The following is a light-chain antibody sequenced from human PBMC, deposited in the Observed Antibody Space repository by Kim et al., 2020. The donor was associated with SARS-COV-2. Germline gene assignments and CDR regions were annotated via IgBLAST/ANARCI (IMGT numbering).Light chain of an antibody. CDR1: QSIGSN. V-gene: IGKV3-15*01. CDR2: GAS. CDR3: QQYNHWPPPYT. Sequence: PGESATLSCKPSQSIGSNLAWYQQKPGQAPRLLIYGASTRATGIPARFSGSGSGTEFTLTISSLQSEDFAVYFCQQYNHWPPPYTFGQGTKLEI. J-gene: IGKJ2*01.